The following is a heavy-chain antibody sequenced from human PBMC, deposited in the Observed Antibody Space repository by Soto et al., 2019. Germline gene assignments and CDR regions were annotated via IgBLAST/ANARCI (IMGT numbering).Heavy chain of an antibody. CDR3: ARGGPRQLVIYGTDV. J-gene: IGHJ6*02. Sequence: ASVKVSCKASGYTFSSYYMHWVRQAPGQGLEWMGIINPSGGITNYAQKFQGRVTMTRDTSTRTVYMELTRLRSEDTAVYYCARGGPRQLVIYGTDVWDQGTTVTVSS. D-gene: IGHD6-6*01. V-gene: IGHV1-46*01. CDR2: INPSGGIT. CDR1: GYTFSSYY.